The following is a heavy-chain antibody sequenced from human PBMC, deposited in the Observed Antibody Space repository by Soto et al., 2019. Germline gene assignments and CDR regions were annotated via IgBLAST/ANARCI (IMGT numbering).Heavy chain of an antibody. V-gene: IGHV3-7*01. CDR2: INQDGSEK. J-gene: IGHJ3*01. D-gene: IGHD4-17*01. Sequence: EVQLVESGGGLVQPGGSLRLSCAASGFTFSSYWMSWVRQAPGKGLEWVANINQDGSEKYYVDSVKGLFTISSTNAKDAVHLHMNSLKAEDTALYYCARDHRPLTTVNSDAFDVWGQGTMVTVSS. CDR3: ARDHRPLTTVNSDAFDV. CDR1: GFTFSSYW.